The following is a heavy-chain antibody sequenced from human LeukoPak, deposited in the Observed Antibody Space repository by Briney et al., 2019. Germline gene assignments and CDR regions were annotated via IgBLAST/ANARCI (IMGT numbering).Heavy chain of an antibody. Sequence: SETLSLTCTVSGGSISTYYWSWIRQPPGKGLEWIGYVYYSGSTNYNPSLKSRVTISLDTSKNQFSLMLSSVTAADTAVYFCARGERRDGYTFGYRGQGTLVTVSS. J-gene: IGHJ4*02. D-gene: IGHD5-24*01. CDR2: VYYSGST. CDR3: ARGERRDGYTFGY. V-gene: IGHV4-59*01. CDR1: GGSISTYY.